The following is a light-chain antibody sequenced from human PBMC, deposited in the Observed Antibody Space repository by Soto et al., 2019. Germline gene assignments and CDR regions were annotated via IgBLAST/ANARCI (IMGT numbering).Light chain of an antibody. CDR1: QGIRNE. J-gene: IGKJ1*01. V-gene: IGKV1-6*01. CDR2: AAS. Sequence: SQMTQNPSSLSSSXGDRVNITCRASQGIRNELGWYQQKPGKAPKLLIYAASTLQSGVPSRFSGSGSGTDFTLTIISLQPEDFATYYCLQDYNYPWTFGQGTQVEIK. CDR3: LQDYNYPWT.